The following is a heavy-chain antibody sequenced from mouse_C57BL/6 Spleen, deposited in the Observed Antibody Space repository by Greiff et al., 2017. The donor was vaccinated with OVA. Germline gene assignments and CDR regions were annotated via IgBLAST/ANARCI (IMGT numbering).Heavy chain of an antibody. V-gene: IGHV1-22*01. D-gene: IGHD3-1*01. CDR1: GYTFTDYN. Sequence: EVQLKQSGPELVKPGASVKLSCKASGYTFTDYNMHWVKQSPGKSLEWIGYINPNNGGTSYNQKFKGKATLTVNKSSSTAYMELRSLTSEDSAVYYCARGGLPYYYAMDYWGQGTSVTVSS. CDR3: ARGGLPYYYAMDY. CDR2: INPNNGGT. J-gene: IGHJ4*01.